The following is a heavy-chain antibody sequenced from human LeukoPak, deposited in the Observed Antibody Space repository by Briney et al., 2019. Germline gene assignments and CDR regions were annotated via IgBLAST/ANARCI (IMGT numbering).Heavy chain of an antibody. CDR3: AKVDSGIVAAGSPYFDY. J-gene: IGHJ4*02. CDR1: GFTFSSYA. D-gene: IGHD6-13*01. V-gene: IGHV3-30*04. CDR2: ISYDGSNK. Sequence: GALRLSCAASGFTFSSYAMHWVRQAPGKGLEWVAVISYDGSNKYYADSVKGRFTISRDNSKNTLYLQMNSLRAEDTAVYYCAKVDSGIVAAGSPYFDYWGQGTLVTVSS.